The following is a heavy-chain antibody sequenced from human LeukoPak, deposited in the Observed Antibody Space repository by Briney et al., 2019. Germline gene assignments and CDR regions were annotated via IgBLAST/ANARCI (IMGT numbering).Heavy chain of an antibody. D-gene: IGHD3-9*01. CDR3: ARSASRYFDWFDY. V-gene: IGHV5-51*01. CDR2: IYPGDSDT. CDR1: GYSFTNYW. Sequence: GESLKISCKGSGYSFTNYWIGWVRQMPGKGLEWMGIIYPGDSDTRYIPSSQGQVTISADKSINTAYLQWSSLKASDTAIYYCARSASRYFDWFDYWGQGTLVTVSS. J-gene: IGHJ4*02.